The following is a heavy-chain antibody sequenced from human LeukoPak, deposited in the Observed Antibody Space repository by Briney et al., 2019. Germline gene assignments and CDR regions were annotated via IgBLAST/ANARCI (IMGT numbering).Heavy chain of an antibody. J-gene: IGHJ4*02. CDR3: ANDDYGGFDY. Sequence: GGSLRLSCAASGFTFDDYAMHWVRQAPGKGLEWVSGISWNSGSIGYADSVKGRFTISRDNAKNSLYLQMSSLRAEDTAVYYCANDDYGGFDYWGQGTLVTVSS. CDR1: GFTFDDYA. CDR2: ISWNSGSI. V-gene: IGHV3-9*01. D-gene: IGHD4-17*01.